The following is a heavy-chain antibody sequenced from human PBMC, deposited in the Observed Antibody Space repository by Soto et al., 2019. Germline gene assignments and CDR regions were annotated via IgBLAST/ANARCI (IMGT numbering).Heavy chain of an antibody. J-gene: IGHJ1*01. CDR3: AREGPPIRAHNPPEYFQH. CDR2: IYYTGGT. V-gene: IGHV4-39*02. CDR1: GDSISTRSNY. Sequence: QLQLQESGPGLVKPSETLSLTCTVSGDSISTRSNYWAWIRQPPGKGLEWIGSIYYTGGTYYKPSLKSRVTLFLDTSKNQFSLNLSSVTAADTAVYYCAREGPPIRAHNPPEYFQHWGQGTPVTVSS.